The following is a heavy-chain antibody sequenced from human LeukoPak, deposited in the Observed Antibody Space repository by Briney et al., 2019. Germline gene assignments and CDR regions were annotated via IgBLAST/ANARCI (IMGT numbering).Heavy chain of an antibody. CDR3: SAILYH. J-gene: IGHJ4*02. Sequence: GGSLRLSCAASGFTFSNAWMSWVRQAPGKGLEWVANINQDGSETYYVDSVKGRFTMSRDNAKKSVSLQMNSLRADDTAIYYCSAILYHWGQGTLVTVSS. D-gene: IGHD2-2*01. CDR1: GFTFSNAW. CDR2: INQDGSET. V-gene: IGHV3-7*01.